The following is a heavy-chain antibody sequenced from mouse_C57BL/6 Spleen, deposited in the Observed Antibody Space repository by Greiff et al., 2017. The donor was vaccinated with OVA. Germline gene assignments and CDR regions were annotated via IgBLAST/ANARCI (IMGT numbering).Heavy chain of an antibody. CDR1: GFTFSSYT. CDR2: LSGGGGNT. V-gene: IGHV5-9*01. J-gene: IGHJ2*01. CDR3: ARHKGAYYFDY. Sequence: EVKLVESGGGLVKPGGSLKLSCAASGFTFSSYTMSWVRQTPEQRLEWVATLSGGGGNTYYPDSVKGRFTISRDNATNTLYLQMSCLRAEDTAWYYCARHKGAYYFDYWGQGTTLTVSS.